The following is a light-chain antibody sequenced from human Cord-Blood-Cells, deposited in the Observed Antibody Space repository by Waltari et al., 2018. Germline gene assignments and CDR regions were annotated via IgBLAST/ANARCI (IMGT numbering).Light chain of an antibody. Sequence: DIQMTQSPSSLSASVGDRSTLTCRASPSISSYLNWYQQKPGKAPKLLIYAASSLQSGVPSRFSGSGSGTDFTLTISSLQPEDFATYYCQQSYSTPWTFGQGTKVEIK. CDR1: PSISSY. CDR2: AAS. CDR3: QQSYSTPWT. J-gene: IGKJ1*01. V-gene: IGKV1-39*01.